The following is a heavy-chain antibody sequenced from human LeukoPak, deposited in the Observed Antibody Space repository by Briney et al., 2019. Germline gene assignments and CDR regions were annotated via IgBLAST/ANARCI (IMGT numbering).Heavy chain of an antibody. CDR2: MWYDGSNK. V-gene: IGHV3-33*01. J-gene: IGHJ4*02. Sequence: GGSLRLSCAASGFTFSSYGMHWVRQAPGKGLEWVAVMWYDGSNKYYADSVKGRFTISRDNSKNTLYLQMNSPTDEDTALYYCVRDKDWGFDYWGQGTLVTVSS. D-gene: IGHD7-27*01. CDR1: GFTFSSYG. CDR3: VRDKDWGFDY.